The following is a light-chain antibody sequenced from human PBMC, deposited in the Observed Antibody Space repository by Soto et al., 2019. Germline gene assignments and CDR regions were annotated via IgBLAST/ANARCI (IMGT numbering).Light chain of an antibody. CDR3: QQRSSRGLT. CDR1: QSVGTY. Sequence: EIVLTQSPATVSLSPGETATLSCRASQSVGTYLAWYHQKPGLAPRLLIYDVANRATGIPDKFSGSGSGTDFTLSISSLEPEDSAVYFCQQRSSRGLTFGGGTEVEIK. CDR2: DVA. J-gene: IGKJ4*01. V-gene: IGKV3-11*01.